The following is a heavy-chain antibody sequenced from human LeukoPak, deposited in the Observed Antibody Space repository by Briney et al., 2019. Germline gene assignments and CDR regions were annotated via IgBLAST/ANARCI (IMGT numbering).Heavy chain of an antibody. J-gene: IGHJ4*02. CDR3: ARENHHCSSTSCYEFDY. V-gene: IGHV3-21*01. Sequence: PGGSLRLSCAASGFTFSSYSMNWVRQAPGKGLEWVSSISSSSSYIYYADSVKGRFTISRDNAKNSLYLQMNSLRAEDTAVYYCARENHHCSSTSCYEFDYWGQGTLVTVPS. CDR1: GFTFSSYS. D-gene: IGHD2-2*01. CDR2: ISSSSSYI.